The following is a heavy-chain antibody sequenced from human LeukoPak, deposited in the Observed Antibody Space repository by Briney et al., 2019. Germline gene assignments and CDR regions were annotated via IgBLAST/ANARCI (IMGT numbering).Heavy chain of an antibody. CDR3: AKGVGATHRYFDY. V-gene: IGHV3-33*06. CDR1: GFTFSSYG. J-gene: IGHJ4*02. D-gene: IGHD1-26*01. CDR2: IWYDGSNK. Sequence: PGGSLRLSCAASGFTFSSYGMHWVRQAPGKGLEWVAVIWYDGSNKYYADSVKGRFTISRDNSKNTLYLQMNSLKAEDTAVYYCAKGVGATHRYFDYWGQGTLVTVSS.